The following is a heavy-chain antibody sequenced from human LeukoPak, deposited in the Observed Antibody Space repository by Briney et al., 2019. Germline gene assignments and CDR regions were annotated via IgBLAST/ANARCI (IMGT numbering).Heavy chain of an antibody. Sequence: GGSLRLSCAASGFSFSNAWMNWVRQAPGKGLEWVGHIKSKTDGGTADYAAPVKGRFIISRDDSRNTLYLQMNSLKSEDTAVYHCTAVVSVGWGQGTLVTVSS. CDR3: TAVVSVG. D-gene: IGHD1-26*01. V-gene: IGHV3-15*01. J-gene: IGHJ4*02. CDR1: GFSFSNAW. CDR2: IKSKTDGGTA.